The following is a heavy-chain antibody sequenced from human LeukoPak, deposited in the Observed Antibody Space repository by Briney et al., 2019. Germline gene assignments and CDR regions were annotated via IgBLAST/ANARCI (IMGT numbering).Heavy chain of an antibody. Sequence: VASVKVSCKASGYTSTSYAMHWVRQAPGQRLEWMGWINGGNGNTKYSQNFQGRVTITRDTSASTTYMELSSLTSEDTAVYYCARGRLSAAAGSEGLWFDPWGQGTLVTVSS. CDR2: INGGNGNT. CDR1: GYTSTSYA. D-gene: IGHD6-13*01. J-gene: IGHJ5*02. V-gene: IGHV1-3*01. CDR3: ARGRLSAAAGSEGLWFDP.